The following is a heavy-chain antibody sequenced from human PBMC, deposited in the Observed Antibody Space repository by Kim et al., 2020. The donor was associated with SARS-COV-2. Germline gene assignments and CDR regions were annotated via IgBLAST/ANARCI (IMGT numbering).Heavy chain of an antibody. V-gene: IGHV3-23*01. Sequence: GGSLRLSCAASGFTFSSHAMSWVRQAPGKGLEWVSAISGSATMTHYADSVRGRFTISRDNSKSTLYLQMNTLRAEDTAVYYCAKDMVPGAYVPFDYWGQGVLVTVSS. CDR1: GFTFSSHA. CDR3: AKDMVPGAYVPFDY. D-gene: IGHD5-12*01. CDR2: ISGSATMT. J-gene: IGHJ4*02.